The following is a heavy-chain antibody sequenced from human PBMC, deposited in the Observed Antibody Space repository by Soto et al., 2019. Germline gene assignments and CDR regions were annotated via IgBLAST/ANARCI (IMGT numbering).Heavy chain of an antibody. V-gene: IGHV4-39*01. CDR3: ARVSPPYSSYDAFDI. J-gene: IGHJ3*02. D-gene: IGHD6-6*01. CDR2: IYYSGST. CDR1: GGSISSSSYY. Sequence: QLQLQESGPGLVKPSETLSLTCTVSGGSISSSSYYXGWIRXPPGKGLEWIGSIYYSGSTYYNPSLNTRVTISVDTSKHPFSLKLNSVTAADTAVYYCARVSPPYSSYDAFDIWGQGTMVTVSS.